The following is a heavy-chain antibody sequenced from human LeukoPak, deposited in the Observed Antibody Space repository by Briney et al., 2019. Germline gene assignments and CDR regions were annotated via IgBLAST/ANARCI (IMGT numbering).Heavy chain of an antibody. Sequence: GGSLRLSCASSGFTFTSYAVSWVRQAPGKGLEWVAVISYDGSNKYYADSVKGRFTISRDNSKNTLYLQMNSLRAEDTAVYYCARDSEETIFGVVGKLDYWGQGTLVTVSS. V-gene: IGHV3-30-3*01. J-gene: IGHJ4*02. CDR3: ARDSEETIFGVVGKLDY. CDR1: GFTFTSYA. D-gene: IGHD3-3*01. CDR2: ISYDGSNK.